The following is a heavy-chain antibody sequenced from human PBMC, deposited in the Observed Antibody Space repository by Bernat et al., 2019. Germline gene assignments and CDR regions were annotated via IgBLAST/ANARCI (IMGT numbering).Heavy chain of an antibody. V-gene: IGHV3-23*01. CDR1: GFTFSSYA. D-gene: IGHD4-17*01. Sequence: EVQLLESGGGLVQPGGSLRLSCAASGFTFSSYAMSWVRQAPGKGLEWVSAISGSGGSTYYADSVKGRFTISRDNFKNTLYLQMNSLRAEDTAVYYCAKGGERYGDYFDYWGQGTLVTVSS. CDR2: ISGSGGST. J-gene: IGHJ4*02. CDR3: AKGGERYGDYFDY.